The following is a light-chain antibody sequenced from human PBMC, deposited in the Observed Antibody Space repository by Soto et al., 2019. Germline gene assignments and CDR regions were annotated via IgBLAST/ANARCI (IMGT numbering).Light chain of an antibody. J-gene: IGKJ4*01. Sequence: EIVLTQSPATLSLSPGERATLSCRASQSVSSYLACYQQKPGQAPRLLIYDASNRATGIPARFSGSGSGADFILTISSLEPEDFAVYYCQQRSNFPRLTFGGGTKVEIK. CDR2: DAS. CDR3: QQRSNFPRLT. V-gene: IGKV3-11*01. CDR1: QSVSSY.